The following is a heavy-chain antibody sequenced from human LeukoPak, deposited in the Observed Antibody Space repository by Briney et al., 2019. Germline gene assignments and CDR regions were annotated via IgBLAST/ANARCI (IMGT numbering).Heavy chain of an antibody. J-gene: IGHJ4*02. CDR1: GFGFRSLW. CDR2: ISGDGTIT. CDR3: ARSQFDY. V-gene: IGHV3-74*01. Sequence: GALTLFCSNSGFGFRSLWMPWVRQAPVKGLVWVSRISGDGTITDYADSVKGRFIISRDNTNNILYLQMNSLRDDDTATYYCARSQFDYWGQGILVIVSS.